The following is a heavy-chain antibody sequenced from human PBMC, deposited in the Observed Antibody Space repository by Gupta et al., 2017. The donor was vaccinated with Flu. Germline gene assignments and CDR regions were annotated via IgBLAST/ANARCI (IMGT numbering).Heavy chain of an antibody. V-gene: IGHV3-30*18. CDR3: AKSRGAGTRDYYYYYGMDV. D-gene: IGHD6-19*01. J-gene: IGHJ6*02. Sequence: QVQLVESGGGVVQPGRSLRLSCAASGFTFSSYGLHWVRQAPGKGLEWGEVISYDGSNKYYADSGKGRFTISRDNSKNTLYLQMNSLRAEDTAVYYCAKSRGAGTRDYYYYYGMDVWGQGTTVTVSS. CDR2: ISYDGSNK. CDR1: GFTFSSYG.